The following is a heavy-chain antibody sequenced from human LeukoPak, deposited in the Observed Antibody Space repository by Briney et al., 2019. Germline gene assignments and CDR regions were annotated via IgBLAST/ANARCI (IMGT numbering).Heavy chain of an antibody. Sequence: SETLSLTCTVSGGSISSYYWSWIRQPPGKGLEWIGYIYYSGSTNYNPSLKSRVTISVDTSKNQISLKLSSVTAADTAVYYCARGGSGSGWFPADYWGQGTLVTVSS. D-gene: IGHD6-19*01. CDR3: ARGGSGSGWFPADY. V-gene: IGHV4-59*12. J-gene: IGHJ4*02. CDR1: GGSISSYY. CDR2: IYYSGST.